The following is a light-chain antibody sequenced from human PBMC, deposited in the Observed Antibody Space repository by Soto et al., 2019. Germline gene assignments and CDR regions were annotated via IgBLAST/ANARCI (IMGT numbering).Light chain of an antibody. CDR1: QSNRND. CDR3: QHYNSYSEA. CDR2: AAS. J-gene: IGKJ1*01. V-gene: IGKV1-6*01. Sequence: IQMTQYTSSLSASVGDRVTITCRASQSNRNDLGWYHQKPGQAPRLLIFAASSLQVGVPSRFSGSGSGTEFTLTTSSLQPDDFITYCCQHYNSYSEAFGQGTMVDIK.